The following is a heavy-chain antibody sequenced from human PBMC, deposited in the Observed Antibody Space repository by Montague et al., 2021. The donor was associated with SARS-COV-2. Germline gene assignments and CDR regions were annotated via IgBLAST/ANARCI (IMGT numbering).Heavy chain of an antibody. Sequence: SETLSLTCTVSGGSIRTSSYYWGWIRQPPGKGLDWIGRIYYSGSTYYNPSLKSRVTISVDTSKNQFSLKLSSATAADTAVYYCAMRGGALDAFDIWGQGTMVIVSS. J-gene: IGHJ3*02. CDR1: GGSIRTSSYY. V-gene: IGHV4-39*01. CDR2: IYYSGST. D-gene: IGHD4-17*01. CDR3: AMRGGALDAFDI.